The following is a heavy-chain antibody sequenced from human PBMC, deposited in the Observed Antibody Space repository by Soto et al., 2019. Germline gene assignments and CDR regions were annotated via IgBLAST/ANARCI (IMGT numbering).Heavy chain of an antibody. J-gene: IGHJ4*02. V-gene: IGHV3-30*18. Sequence: QVQLVESGGGVVQPGRSLRLSCAASGFTFSSYGMHWVRQAPGKGVEWVAVISYDGSNKYYADSVKGRFTISRDNSKNTLYLQMNSLRAEDTAVYYCAKDRLGIAAAGNFFDYWGQGTLVTVSS. CDR1: GFTFSSYG. D-gene: IGHD6-13*01. CDR2: ISYDGSNK. CDR3: AKDRLGIAAAGNFFDY.